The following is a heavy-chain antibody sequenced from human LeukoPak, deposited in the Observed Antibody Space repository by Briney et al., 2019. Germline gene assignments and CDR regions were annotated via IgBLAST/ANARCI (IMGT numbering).Heavy chain of an antibody. J-gene: IGHJ6*02. D-gene: IGHD5-18*01. CDR2: MNPNSGNT. V-gene: IGHV1-8*01. CDR3: ARGGGYSYGPTVAYYYGMDV. CDR1: VYTFTSYD. Sequence: ASVKVSCKASVYTFTSYDINWVRQATGQGLGWMGWMNPNSGNTGYAQKFQGRVTMTRNTSISTAYMELSSLRSEDTAVYYCARGGGYSYGPTVAYYYGMDVWGQGTTVTVSS.